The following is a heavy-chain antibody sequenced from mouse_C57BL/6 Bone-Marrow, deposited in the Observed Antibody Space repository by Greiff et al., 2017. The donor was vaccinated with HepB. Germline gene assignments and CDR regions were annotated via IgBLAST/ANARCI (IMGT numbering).Heavy chain of an antibody. CDR1: GYTFPSYW. D-gene: IGHD2-1*01. V-gene: IGHV1-64*01. Sequence: QVQLQQPGAELVKPGASVKLSCKASGYTFPSYWMHWVKQRPGQGLEWIGMIHPNSGSTNYNEKFKSKATLTVDKSSSTAYMQLSSLTSEDSAVYYCARDYGNYVAYWGQGTLVTVSA. CDR2: IHPNSGST. J-gene: IGHJ3*01. CDR3: ARDYGNYVAY.